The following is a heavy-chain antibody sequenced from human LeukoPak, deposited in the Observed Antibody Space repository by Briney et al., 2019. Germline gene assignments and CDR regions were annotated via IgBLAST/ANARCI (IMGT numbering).Heavy chain of an antibody. D-gene: IGHD6-13*01. CDR2: INHSGST. J-gene: IGHJ1*01. CDR3: ARGLAAAGKYFQH. V-gene: IGHV4-34*01. Sequence: PSETLSLTCTVSGDSISSYYWSWIRQPPGKGLEWIGEINHSGSTNYNPSLKSRVTISVDTSKNQFSLKLSSVTAADTAVYYCARGLAAAGKYFQHWGQGTLVTVSS. CDR1: GDSISSYY.